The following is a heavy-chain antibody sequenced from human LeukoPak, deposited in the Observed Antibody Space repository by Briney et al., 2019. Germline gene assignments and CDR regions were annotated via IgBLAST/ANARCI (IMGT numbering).Heavy chain of an antibody. CDR2: IYTSGST. CDR1: GGSIGSYY. Sequence: TSETLSLTCTVSGGSIGSYYWSWIRQPAGKGLEWIGRIYTSGSTNYNPSLKSRVTMSVDTSKNQFSLKLSSVTAADTAVYYCARDSLTTVTTVDVGNYYGMDVWGQGTTVTVSS. V-gene: IGHV4-4*07. J-gene: IGHJ6*02. CDR3: ARDSLTTVTTVDVGNYYGMDV. D-gene: IGHD4-17*01.